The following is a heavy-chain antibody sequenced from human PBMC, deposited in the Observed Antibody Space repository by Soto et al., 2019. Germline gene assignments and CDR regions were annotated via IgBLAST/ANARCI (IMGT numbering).Heavy chain of an antibody. V-gene: IGHV4-34*01. D-gene: IGHD3-22*01. CDR1: GGSLSGYY. CDR2: INHSGST. Sequence: SETLSLPGSVYGGSLSGYYWSWIRQPPGKGLEWIGEINHSGSTNYNPSLKSRVTISVDTSKSQFSLKLSSVTAADTAVYYCASLYDTSGYYYRYYYYGMDVWGQGTTVTVSS. J-gene: IGHJ6*02. CDR3: ASLYDTSGYYYRYYYYGMDV.